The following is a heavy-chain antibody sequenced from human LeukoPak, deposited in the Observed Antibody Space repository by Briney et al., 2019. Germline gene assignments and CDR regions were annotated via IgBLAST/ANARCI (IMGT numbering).Heavy chain of an antibody. CDR1: GFTFSSYA. V-gene: IGHV3-30-3*01. CDR2: ISYDGSNK. D-gene: IGHD3-9*01. J-gene: IGHJ4*02. Sequence: GGSLRLSCAASGFTFSSYAMHWVRQAPGKGLEWVAVISYDGSNKYYADSVKGRFTISRDNAKNSLYLQMNSLRAEDTAVYYCAVSLRYFDWLFSQGFDYWGQGTLVTVSS. CDR3: AVSLRYFDWLFSQGFDY.